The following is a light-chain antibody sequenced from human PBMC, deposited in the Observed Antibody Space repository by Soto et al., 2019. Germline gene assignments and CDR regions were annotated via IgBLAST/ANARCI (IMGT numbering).Light chain of an antibody. V-gene: IGKV1-5*02. J-gene: IGKJ1*01. Sequence: IQGTQCPSKLSPSVASRATIVGGASQTISNWLAWYQQKPGTAPKLLIYDASTLECGVPSRFSGSGAGTDFTLTISSLQPDDFATYYCQQYNRHWWTFGQGTKVDIK. CDR2: DAS. CDR1: QTISNW. CDR3: QQYNRHWWT.